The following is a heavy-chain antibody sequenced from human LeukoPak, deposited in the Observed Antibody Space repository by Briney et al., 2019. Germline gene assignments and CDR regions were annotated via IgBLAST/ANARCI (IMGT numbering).Heavy chain of an antibody. V-gene: IGHV3-53*01. D-gene: IGHD5-18*01. CDR1: GFTVSSNY. CDR2: IYSGGST. J-gene: IGHJ4*02. Sequence: GGSLRLSRAASGFTVSSNYMSWVRQAPGKGLEWVSVIYSGGSTYYADSVKGRFTISRDNSKNTLYLQMNSLRAEDTAVYYCARGGYSYGKLDYWGQGTLVTVSS. CDR3: ARGGYSYGKLDY.